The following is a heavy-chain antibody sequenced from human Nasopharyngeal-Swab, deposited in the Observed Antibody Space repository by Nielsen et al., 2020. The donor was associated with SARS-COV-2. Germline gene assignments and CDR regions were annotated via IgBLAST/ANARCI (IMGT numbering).Heavy chain of an antibody. J-gene: IGHJ4*02. Sequence: SETLSLTCTVSGGSISSSSYYWGWLRQPPGKGLEWIGSIYYSGSTYYNPSLKSRVTISVDTSKNQFSLKLSSVPAADTAVYYCATFDYYDSSWGQGTLVTVSS. CDR1: GGSISSSSYY. CDR2: IYYSGST. D-gene: IGHD3-22*01. V-gene: IGHV4-39*01. CDR3: ATFDYYDSS.